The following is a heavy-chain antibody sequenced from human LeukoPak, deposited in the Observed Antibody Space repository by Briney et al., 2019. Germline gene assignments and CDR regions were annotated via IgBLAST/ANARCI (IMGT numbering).Heavy chain of an antibody. CDR3: ARATYYYDSSGIFDK. J-gene: IGHJ4*02. CDR1: GFTFSRYS. V-gene: IGHV3-21*01. Sequence: TGGSLTLSCAASGFTFSRYSMNWVRQDTGKGLEWVSSISSSSISIFHADAMKGRFTISRDNVKNSLYLQMNSLRAEDTAVYFCARATYYYDSSGIFDKWGQGTLVAVSS. CDR2: ISSSSISI. D-gene: IGHD3-22*01.